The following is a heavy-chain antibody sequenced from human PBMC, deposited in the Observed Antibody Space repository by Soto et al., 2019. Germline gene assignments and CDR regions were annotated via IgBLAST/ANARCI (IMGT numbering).Heavy chain of an antibody. CDR1: GFTLSKYD. CDR2: IGPAGDT. CDR3: ASSRGAYFDY. J-gene: IGHJ4*02. Sequence: EVQLVESGGALEQPGGSLRLSCAASGFTLSKYDMHWVRQATGKGLEWVSAIGPAGDTYYPGSGKGRFTISREYAKNSLYLQTNSLRAGDTAVYYCASSRGAYFDYWGQGTLVTVSS. D-gene: IGHD3-10*01. V-gene: IGHV3-13*04.